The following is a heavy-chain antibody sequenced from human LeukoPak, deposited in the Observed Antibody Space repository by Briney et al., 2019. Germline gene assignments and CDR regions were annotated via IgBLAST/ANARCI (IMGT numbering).Heavy chain of an antibody. J-gene: IGHJ4*02. CDR3: ARDEWSGTPYYFDY. CDR1: GFKFSNYN. CDR2: ISSSSSYI. D-gene: IGHD3-10*01. V-gene: IGHV3-21*01. Sequence: GGSLRLSCVASGFKFSNYNMNWVRQAPGKGLEWVSSISSSSSYIYYADSVKGRFTISRDNAKNSLYLQMNSLRAEDTAVYYCARDEWSGTPYYFDYWGQGTLVTVSS.